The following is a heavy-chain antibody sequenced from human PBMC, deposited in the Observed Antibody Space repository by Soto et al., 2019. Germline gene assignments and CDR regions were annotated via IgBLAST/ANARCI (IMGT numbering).Heavy chain of an antibody. V-gene: IGHV4-61*08. CDR2: IYYSGST. CDR3: ASSNIAAAGFYYYGMDV. CDR1: GGSISSGGYY. D-gene: IGHD6-13*01. J-gene: IGHJ6*02. Sequence: SETLSLTCTVSGGSISSGGYYWSWIRQHPGKGLEWIGYIYYSGSTNYNPSLKSRVTISVDTSKNQFSLKLSSVTAADTAVYYCASSNIAAAGFYYYGMDVWGRGTTVTVSS.